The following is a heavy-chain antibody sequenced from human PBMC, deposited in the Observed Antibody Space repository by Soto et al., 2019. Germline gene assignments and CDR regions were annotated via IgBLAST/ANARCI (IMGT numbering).Heavy chain of an antibody. CDR3: ATLTKYDILTGFYPC. CDR1: GFTVNSNY. Sequence: EVPLVESGGGLVQPGGSLRLSCAASGFTVNSNYMSWVRQAPGKGVEWVSVIYSDGSTYYADSVKGRFIISRDNSNNTLYFKMNSLRAEDTAVYYCATLTKYDILTGFYPCWGQGTLVTVSS. D-gene: IGHD3-9*01. J-gene: IGHJ4*02. V-gene: IGHV3-66*01. CDR2: IYSDGST.